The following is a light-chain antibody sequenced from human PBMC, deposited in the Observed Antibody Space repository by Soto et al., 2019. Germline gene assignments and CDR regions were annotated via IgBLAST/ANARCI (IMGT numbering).Light chain of an antibody. CDR2: EVS. CDR3: SSYAGSNNVI. J-gene: IGLJ2*01. V-gene: IGLV2-8*01. Sequence: QSVLTQPPSASGSPGQSITISCTGTSSDVGGHNYVSWYQQLPGKAPKLIICEVSKRPSGVPDRFSGSKSGNTASLTVSGLQAEEEADYYCSSYAGSNNVIFGGGTKLTVL. CDR1: SSDVGGHNY.